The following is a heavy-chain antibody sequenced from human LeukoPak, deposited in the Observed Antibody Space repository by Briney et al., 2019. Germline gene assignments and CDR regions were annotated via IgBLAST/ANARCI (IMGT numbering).Heavy chain of an antibody. V-gene: IGHV4-34*01. D-gene: IGHD6-13*01. CDR2: INHSGST. CDR1: GGSFSGYY. CDR3: ATFPAAGIDY. Sequence: SETLSLTCAVYGGSFSGYYWSWIRQPPGKGLEWIGEINHSGSTNYNPSLKGRVTISVDTSKNQFSLNLSSVTAADTAVYYCATFPAAGIDYWGQGTLVTVSS. J-gene: IGHJ4*02.